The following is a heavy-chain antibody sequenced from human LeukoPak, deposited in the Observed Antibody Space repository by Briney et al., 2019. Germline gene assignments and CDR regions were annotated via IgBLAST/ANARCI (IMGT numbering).Heavy chain of an antibody. CDR2: ISYDGSNK. Sequence: GRSLRLSCAASGFTFSSYAMHWVRQAPGQGLEWVGVISYDGSNKYYSDSFQDRFTISRDNSANTLYLQMNSLSAEDTAVYYCARDPGAVAGRTFDIWGERTIVTASS. CDR1: GFTFSSYA. CDR3: ARDPGAVAGRTFDI. J-gene: IGHJ3*02. D-gene: IGHD6-19*01. V-gene: IGHV3-30-3*01.